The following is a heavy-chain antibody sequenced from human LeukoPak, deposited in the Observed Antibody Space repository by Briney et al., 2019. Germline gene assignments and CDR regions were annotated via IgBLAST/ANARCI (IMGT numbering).Heavy chain of an antibody. CDR2: IRQDGGVK. D-gene: IGHD5-12*01. CDR1: GLTFSSYW. J-gene: IGHJ4*02. CDR3: ARLNGYDPYYFAY. Sequence: PGGSLRLSCAATGLTFSSYWMSWVRQAPGKGLEWVANIRQDGGVKYYVDSVKGRFTISRDNTKNSLYLQMNSLRAEDTAVYYCARLNGYDPYYFAYWGQGTLVTVSS. V-gene: IGHV3-7*01.